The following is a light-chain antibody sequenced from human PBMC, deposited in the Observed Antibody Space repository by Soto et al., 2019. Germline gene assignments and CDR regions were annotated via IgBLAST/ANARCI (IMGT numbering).Light chain of an antibody. Sequence: EVVLTQSPATLSLSPGESATLSCRASQSVSVNFAWYQQKPGQAPRPLIYSASDSAPGIPARFSGRGSGTYFTLTISSLEPEDFAVYYWQERNRWPRVTFGGGTKVEIK. CDR3: QERNRWPRVT. J-gene: IGKJ4*01. CDR1: QSVSVN. V-gene: IGKV3-11*01. CDR2: SAS.